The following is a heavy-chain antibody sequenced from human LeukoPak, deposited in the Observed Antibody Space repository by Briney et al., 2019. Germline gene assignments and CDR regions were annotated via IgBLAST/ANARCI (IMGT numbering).Heavy chain of an antibody. Sequence: AAVKVSCKAPGNTFIGYYMHWVRQAPRQGLEWMGWINLKSGGTYDVQKFQGRVTMTRDTSSNTAYMELSRLRSDDTAVYYCARMYGSGYDYYFDYWGQGTLASVSS. J-gene: IGHJ4*02. D-gene: IGHD5-12*01. CDR3: ARMYGSGYDYYFDY. CDR2: INLKSGGT. V-gene: IGHV1-2*02. CDR1: GNTFIGYY.